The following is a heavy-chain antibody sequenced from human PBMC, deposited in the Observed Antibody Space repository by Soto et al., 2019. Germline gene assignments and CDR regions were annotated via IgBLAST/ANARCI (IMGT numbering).Heavy chain of an antibody. D-gene: IGHD6-13*01. J-gene: IGHJ1*01. CDR3: ARGHDSSSYSFFQY. CDR2: MNHSGYS. V-gene: IGHV4-34*01. CDR1: GGTFSRFY. Sequence: SETRSLTCDVYGGTFSRFYWSWIRQPPGKGLEWIGEMNHSGYSNYNPSLKSRAAISVDTSKNQVSLRVNSVTAADTAVYFCARGHDSSSYSFFQYWGQGTLVTVSS.